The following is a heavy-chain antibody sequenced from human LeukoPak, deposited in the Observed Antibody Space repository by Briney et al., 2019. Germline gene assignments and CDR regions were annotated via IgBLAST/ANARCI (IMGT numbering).Heavy chain of an antibody. J-gene: IGHJ4*02. D-gene: IGHD2-15*01. Sequence: GGSLRLSCAASGFTLSSYAMSWVRQAPGKGLEWVSAISDTGNTYHADSVKGRFTISRDSSKNTLFLQMNRLRPEDAAVYYCAKAPVTTCRGAFCYPFDYWGLGALVTVSS. CDR2: ISDTGNT. CDR1: GFTLSSYA. CDR3: AKAPVTTCRGAFCYPFDY. V-gene: IGHV3-23*01.